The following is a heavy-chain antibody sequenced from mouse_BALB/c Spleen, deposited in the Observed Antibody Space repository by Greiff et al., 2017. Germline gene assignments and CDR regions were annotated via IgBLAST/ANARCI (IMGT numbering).Heavy chain of an antibody. J-gene: IGHJ3*01. CDR2: ILPGSGST. CDR3: ARWYYRAY. V-gene: IGHV1-9*01. CDR1: GYTFSSYW. D-gene: IGHD2-14*01. Sequence: QVQLKQSGAELMKPGASVKLSCTATGYTFSSYWIEWVKQRPGHGLEWIGEILPGSGSTNYNEKFKGKATFTADTSSNTVYMQLSSLTSEDSAVCYCARWYYRAYWGQGTLVTVSA.